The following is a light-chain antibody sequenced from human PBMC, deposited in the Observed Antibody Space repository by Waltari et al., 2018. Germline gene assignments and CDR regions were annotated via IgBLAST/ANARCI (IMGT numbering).Light chain of an antibody. J-gene: IGLJ3*02. V-gene: IGLV1-40*01. CDR2: GNN. CDR1: SSNIGSDYH. Sequence: SVLTQPPSVTGAPGQRVTISCTGSSSNIGSDYHVHWYQQVPGMAPKPLLYGNNKRPSGVPDRFSGSKSGTSASLAIAGLQPEDEADYYCQSFDIILTGWVFGGGTRLTVL. CDR3: QSFDIILTGWV.